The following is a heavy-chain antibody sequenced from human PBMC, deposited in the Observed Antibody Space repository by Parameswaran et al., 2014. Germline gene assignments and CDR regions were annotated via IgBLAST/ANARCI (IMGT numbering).Heavy chain of an antibody. V-gene: IGHV3-30-3*01. CDR3: ARDPPRITMIVVVTPGWFDP. CDR2: ISYDGSNK. D-gene: IGHD3-22*01. J-gene: IGHJ5*02. Sequence: WIRQPPGKGLEWVAVISYDGSNKYYADSVKGRFTISRDNSKNTLYLQMNSLRAEDTAVYYCARDPPRITMIVVVTPGWFDPWGQGTLVTVSS.